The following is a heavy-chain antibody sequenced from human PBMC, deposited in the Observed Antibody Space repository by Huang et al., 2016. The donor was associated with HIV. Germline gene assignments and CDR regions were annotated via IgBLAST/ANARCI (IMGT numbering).Heavy chain of an antibody. CDR1: GGSITSRIYY. J-gene: IGHJ3*02. CDR2: IYYSGST. V-gene: IGHV4-39*01. Sequence: QLQLQGSGPGLVKPSETLSLTCTVSGGSITSRIYYWGWIRQPPGKGLEWVGSIYYSGSTDYNPSLKSRVTVSVDTSKNQFSLKLSSVTAADTAVYYCARHFSYYDSSGYTPWDAFDIWGQGTMVTVSS. CDR3: ARHFSYYDSSGYTPWDAFDI. D-gene: IGHD3-22*01.